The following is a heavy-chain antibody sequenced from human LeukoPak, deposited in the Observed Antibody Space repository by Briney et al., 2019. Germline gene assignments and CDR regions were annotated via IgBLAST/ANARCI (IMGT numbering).Heavy chain of an antibody. V-gene: IGHV4-34*01. Sequence: SSETLSLTCAVYGGSFSAYYWTWIRQPPGKGLEWIGETNHSGSTNYNPSLKSRVAISLDTSKNQFSLKLSSVTAADTAVYYCARDRSPYDYVWGSYRPNDAFDIWGQGTMVTVSS. D-gene: IGHD3-16*02. J-gene: IGHJ3*02. CDR3: ARDRSPYDYVWGSYRPNDAFDI. CDR1: GGSFSAYY. CDR2: TNHSGST.